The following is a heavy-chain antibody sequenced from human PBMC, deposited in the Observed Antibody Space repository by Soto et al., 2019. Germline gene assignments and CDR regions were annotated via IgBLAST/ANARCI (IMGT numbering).Heavy chain of an antibody. CDR3: AIEFCSSTSYYRDY. CDR1: GGTFSSYT. Sequence: QVQLVQSGAEVKKPGSSVKVSCKASGGTFSSYTISWVRQAPGQGLEWMGRIIPILGIANYAQKFQGRVTITADKSTTTSYVDLSSLRSDDMAVYYCAIEFCSSTSYYRDYWGQGTLVTVSS. D-gene: IGHD2-2*02. CDR2: IIPILGIA. V-gene: IGHV1-69*02. J-gene: IGHJ4*02.